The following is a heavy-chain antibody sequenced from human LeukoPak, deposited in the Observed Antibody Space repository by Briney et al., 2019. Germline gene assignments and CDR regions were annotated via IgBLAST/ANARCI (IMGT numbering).Heavy chain of an antibody. CDR1: GFPFSDYY. V-gene: IGHV3-11*01. J-gene: IGHJ4*02. CDR2: ISGGSHV. CDR3: AKIFTMIVV. D-gene: IGHD3-22*01. Sequence: GGSLRLSCAASGFPFSDYYMSWIRQAPGKGLEWVSYISGGSHVYYADSVKGRFTISRDNSKNTLYLQMNSLRAEDTAVYYCAKIFTMIVVWGQGTLVTVSS.